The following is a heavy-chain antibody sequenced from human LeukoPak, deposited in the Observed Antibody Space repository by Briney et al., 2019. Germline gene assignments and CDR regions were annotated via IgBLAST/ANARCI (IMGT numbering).Heavy chain of an antibody. D-gene: IGHD2-2*01. J-gene: IGHJ3*02. CDR3: ARDIVVVPAAINDAFDI. Sequence: SETLSLTCTVSGYSISSGYYWGWIRQPPGKGLEWIGCVYHSGSTYYNPSLKSRFTISVDTSKNQFSLKLSSVTAADTAVYYCARDIVVVPAAINDAFDIWGQGTMVTVSS. CDR2: VYHSGST. V-gene: IGHV4-38-2*02. CDR1: GYSISSGYY.